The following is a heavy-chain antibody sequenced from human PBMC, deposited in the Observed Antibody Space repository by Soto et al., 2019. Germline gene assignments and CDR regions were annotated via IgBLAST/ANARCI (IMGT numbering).Heavy chain of an antibody. CDR1: GFTFSSYC. CDR2: ISSDGSST. V-gene: IGHV3-74*01. CDR3: VSCRLACSAGRCVVEYFQN. D-gene: IGHD2-15*01. Sequence: EVQLVESGGGLVQPGGSLRLSCAASGFTFSSYCMHWVRQAPGKGLVWVSRISSDGSSTGYADPVKGRFTISISRNNAKNTLILQTNRLSAEDTVVYYSVSCRLACSAGRCVVEYFQNWGQGTMVTVSS. J-gene: IGHJ1*01.